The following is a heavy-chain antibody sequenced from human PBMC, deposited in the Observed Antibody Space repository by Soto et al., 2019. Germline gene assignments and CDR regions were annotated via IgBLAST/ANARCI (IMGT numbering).Heavy chain of an antibody. V-gene: IGHV4-28*01. CDR1: GYSISSSNW. CDR2: IYYRGNT. Sequence: QVQLQESGPGLVQPSDTLSLTCAVSGYSISSSNWWGWIRQPPGKGLEWIGYIYYRGNTYYNPSLKSPVTMSVDTAKNQFSLKLSSVTAVDTAMYYCARTLGGVYGFDYWGQGTLVTVSS. D-gene: IGHD3-16*01. CDR3: ARTLGGVYGFDY. J-gene: IGHJ4*02.